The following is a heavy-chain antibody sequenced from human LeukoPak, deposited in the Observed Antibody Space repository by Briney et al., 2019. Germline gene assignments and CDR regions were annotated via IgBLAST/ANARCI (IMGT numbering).Heavy chain of an antibody. CDR2: ISYDGSNK. CDR3: AREAVADFDY. J-gene: IGHJ4*02. D-gene: IGHD6-19*01. V-gene: IGHV3-30-3*01. CDR1: GFTISSYA. Sequence: GGSLRLSCAASGFTISSYAMHWVRQAPGKGLEWVAVISYDGSNKYYADSVKGRFTISRDNSKNTLYLQMNSLRAEDTAVYYCAREAVADFDYWGQGTLVTVSS.